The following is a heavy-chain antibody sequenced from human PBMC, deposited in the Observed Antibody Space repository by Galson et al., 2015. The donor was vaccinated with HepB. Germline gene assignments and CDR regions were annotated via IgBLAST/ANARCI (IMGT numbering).Heavy chain of an antibody. CDR2: IYYSGST. CDR3: ARASLPSYDYVWGSYRSTPADAFDI. J-gene: IGHJ3*02. D-gene: IGHD3-16*02. Sequence: TLSLTCTVSGGSISSYYWSWIRQPPGKGLEWIGYIYYSGSTNYNPSLKSRVTISVDTSKNQFSLKLSSVTAADTAVYYCARASLPSYDYVWGSYRSTPADAFDIWGQGTMVTVSS. CDR1: GGSISSYY. V-gene: IGHV4-59*01.